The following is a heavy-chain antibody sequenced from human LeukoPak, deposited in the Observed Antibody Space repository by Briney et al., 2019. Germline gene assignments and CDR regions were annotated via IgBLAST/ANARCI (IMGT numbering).Heavy chain of an antibody. Sequence: PSETLSLTCTVSGGSISSSSYYWGWIRQPPGKGLEWIGNIYYSGSTNYNPSLKSRVTISVDTSKNQFSLKLSSVTAADTAVYYCARHQHAGREHYCGIDVWGQGTTVSVSS. J-gene: IGHJ6*02. D-gene: IGHD1-26*01. CDR1: GGSISSSSYY. V-gene: IGHV4-39*01. CDR2: IYYSGST. CDR3: ARHQHAGREHYCGIDV.